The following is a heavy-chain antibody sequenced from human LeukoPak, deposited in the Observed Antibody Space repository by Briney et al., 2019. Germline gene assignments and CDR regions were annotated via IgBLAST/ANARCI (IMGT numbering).Heavy chain of an antibody. CDR2: IYYSGST. CDR1: GGSISSSSYY. CDR3: ARSREDIVVVVAASYYFDY. Sequence: SETLSLTCTVSGGSISSSSYYWGWIRQPPGKGLEWIGSIYYSGSTYYNPSLKSRVTISVDTSKNQFSLKLSSVTAADTAVYYCARSREDIVVVVAASYYFDYWGQGTLVTVSS. J-gene: IGHJ4*02. V-gene: IGHV4-39*07. D-gene: IGHD2-15*01.